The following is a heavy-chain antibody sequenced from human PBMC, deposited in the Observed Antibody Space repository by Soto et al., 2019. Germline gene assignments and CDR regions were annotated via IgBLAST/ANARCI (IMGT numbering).Heavy chain of an antibody. J-gene: IGHJ4*02. V-gene: IGHV3-48*03. Sequence: VGSLRLSCASSVFTFSSYEMNCVRHSPGKWLEWVSYISSSGSTIYYADSVKGRFTISRDNAKNSLYLQMNSLRAEDTAVYYCARDSRSSSGWYPEYWGQGTLVIVS. CDR1: VFTFSSYE. D-gene: IGHD6-19*01. CDR3: ARDSRSSSGWYPEY. CDR2: ISSSGSTI.